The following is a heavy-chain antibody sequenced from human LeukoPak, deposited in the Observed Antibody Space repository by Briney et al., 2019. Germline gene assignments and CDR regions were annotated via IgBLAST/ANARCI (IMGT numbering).Heavy chain of an antibody. D-gene: IGHD6-6*01. V-gene: IGHV4-39*01. J-gene: IGHJ4*02. CDR2: ICYSGSIYSSGSA. Sequence: SETLSLTCTVSGGSITSSNYCGGWVRQPPGKGLEWIGSICYSGSIYSSGSAYYNPSLKSRVTISVDTTKNQFSLKLSSVTAADTGVYYCARLRRRPYSSTSGSSLRAIDYWVQGTLVTVSS. CDR3: ARLRRRPYSSTSGSSLRAIDY. CDR1: GGSITSSNYC.